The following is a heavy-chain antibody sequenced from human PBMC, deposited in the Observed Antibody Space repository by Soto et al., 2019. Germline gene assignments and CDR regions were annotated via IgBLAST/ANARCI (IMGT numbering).Heavy chain of an antibody. CDR2: IWYDGSNK. D-gene: IGHD2-2*01. CDR1: GFTFSSYG. Sequence: GGSLRLSCAASGFTFSSYGMHWVRQAPGKGLEWVAVIWYDGSNKYYADSVKGRFTISRDNSKNTLYLQMNSLRAEDTAVYYCARDKSPLTLVPAAMAFDYWGQGTLVTVSS. J-gene: IGHJ4*02. V-gene: IGHV3-33*01. CDR3: ARDKSPLTLVPAAMAFDY.